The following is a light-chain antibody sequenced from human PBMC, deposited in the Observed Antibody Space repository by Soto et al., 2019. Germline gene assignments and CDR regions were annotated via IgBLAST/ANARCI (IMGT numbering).Light chain of an antibody. CDR2: GAS. CDR3: QQYGSSPRT. CDR1: QSVSSSY. Sequence: EIVLTQSPGTLSLSPGERATLSCRASQSVSSSYLAWYQQKPGQAPRPLIYGASSRATGIPDRFSGSGSGTDFTLTINRLEPEDFAVYYCQQYGSSPRTFGQGTKVEIK. V-gene: IGKV3-20*01. J-gene: IGKJ1*01.